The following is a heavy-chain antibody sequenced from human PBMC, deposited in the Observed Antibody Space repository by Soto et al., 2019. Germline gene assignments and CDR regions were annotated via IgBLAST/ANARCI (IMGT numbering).Heavy chain of an antibody. CDR2: ISAYNGNT. Sequence: ASVKVSCKASGYTFTSYGISWVRQAPGQGLEWMGWISAYNGNTSYAQKLQGRVTMTTDTSTTTAYMELRSLRSDDTAVYYCARGLRYFDWLLSGRPQFDYWGQGTLVTVSS. V-gene: IGHV1-18*04. J-gene: IGHJ4*02. CDR3: ARGLRYFDWLLSGRPQFDY. D-gene: IGHD3-9*01. CDR1: GYTFTSYG.